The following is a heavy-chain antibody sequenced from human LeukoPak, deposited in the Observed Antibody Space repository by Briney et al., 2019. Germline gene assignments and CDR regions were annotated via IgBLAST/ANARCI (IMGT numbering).Heavy chain of an antibody. CDR3: ARKAAAGKSYYFDY. J-gene: IGHJ4*02. D-gene: IGHD6-13*01. Sequence: GGSLRLSCAASGFSFSDYWMHWVRQAPGKGLEWVANIKQDGSEKYYVDSVKGRFTISRDNAKNSLYLQMNSLRAEDTAVYYCARKAAAGKSYYFDYWGQGTLVTVSS. CDR2: IKQDGSEK. V-gene: IGHV3-7*01. CDR1: GFSFSDYW.